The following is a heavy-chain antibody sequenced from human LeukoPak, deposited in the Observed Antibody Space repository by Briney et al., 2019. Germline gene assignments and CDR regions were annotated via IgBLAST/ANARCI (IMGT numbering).Heavy chain of an antibody. J-gene: IGHJ6*02. V-gene: IGHV1-18*01. CDR2: ISAYNGNT. CDR3: ARDGSGWYSFGYYGMDV. Sequence: GASVKVSCKASGYTFTSYGISWVRQAPGQGLEWMGWISAYNGNTNYAQKLQGRVTMTTDTSTSTAYMGLRSLRSDDTAVYYCARDGSGWYSFGYYGMDVWGQGTTVTVSS. CDR1: GYTFTSYG. D-gene: IGHD6-19*01.